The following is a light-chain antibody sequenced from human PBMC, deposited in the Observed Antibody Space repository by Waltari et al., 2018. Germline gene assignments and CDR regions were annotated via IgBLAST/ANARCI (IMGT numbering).Light chain of an antibody. V-gene: IGKV1-5*01. Sequence: DIKLTQSPVTLSSSPGAGVTLSCRASQSISRYLAWYQHKPGKAPKLLIYEASSMDTGIPARFSGSGSGTDFTLTISSLQPDDFAAYYCQQHGSFPVTFGEGTKVEIK. CDR2: EAS. CDR3: QQHGSFPVT. J-gene: IGKJ1*01. CDR1: QSISRY.